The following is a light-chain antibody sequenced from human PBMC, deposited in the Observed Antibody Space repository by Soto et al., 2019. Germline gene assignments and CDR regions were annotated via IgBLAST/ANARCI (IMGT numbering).Light chain of an antibody. CDR1: QSVSSY. V-gene: IGKV3-11*01. J-gene: IGKJ3*01. CDR3: QQRTNWPRSFT. Sequence: EIVLTQSPATLSLSPGERATLSWRASQSVSSYLAWYQQKPGQAPRLLIYDTSKRATGIPARFSGSGSGTDFTLTISSLEPEDFAVYYCQQRTNWPRSFTFGPGTKVDIK. CDR2: DTS.